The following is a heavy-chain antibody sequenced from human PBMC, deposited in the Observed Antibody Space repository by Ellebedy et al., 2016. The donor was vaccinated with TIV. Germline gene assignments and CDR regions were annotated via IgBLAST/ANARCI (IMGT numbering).Heavy chain of an antibody. Sequence: MPSETLSLTCTVSGDSVSSESHYWSWIRQPPGKGLEWIGYIYHTGDTNYNPSLKSRVTISVDTSKNQFSLKLRSVTAADTAVYYCARYKGSLESYNWFDPWGQGILVTVSS. V-gene: IGHV4-61*01. D-gene: IGHD3-3*01. CDR1: GDSVSSESHY. CDR2: IYHTGDT. J-gene: IGHJ5*02. CDR3: ARYKGSLESYNWFDP.